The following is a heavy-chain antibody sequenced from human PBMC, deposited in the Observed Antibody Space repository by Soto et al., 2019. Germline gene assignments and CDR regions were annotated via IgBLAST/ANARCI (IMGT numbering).Heavy chain of an antibody. D-gene: IGHD2-15*01. CDR1: GGTFSSYA. Sequence: QVQLVQSGAEVKKPGSSVKVSCKASGGTFSSYAISWVRQAPGQGLEWMGGIIPIFATANYAQKFQGRVTITADESTSTAYMELNSLRSEDTAVYYCARDQGANILNAFDIWGQGTMVTVSS. CDR3: ARDQGANILNAFDI. J-gene: IGHJ3*02. V-gene: IGHV1-69*12. CDR2: IIPIFATA.